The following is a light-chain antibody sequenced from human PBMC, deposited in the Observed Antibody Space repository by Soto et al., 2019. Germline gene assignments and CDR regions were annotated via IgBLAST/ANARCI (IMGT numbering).Light chain of an antibody. Sequence: QSVLTQPPSASGTPGQRVTISCSGSSSNIGSNYVYWYQQLPGTAPKLLIYRNNQRPPGVPDRFSGSKSGTSASLAISGLRSEDEADYYCAAWDDRLSGWVFGGGTKLTVL. CDR1: SSNIGSNY. CDR2: RNN. CDR3: AAWDDRLSGWV. J-gene: IGLJ3*02. V-gene: IGLV1-47*01.